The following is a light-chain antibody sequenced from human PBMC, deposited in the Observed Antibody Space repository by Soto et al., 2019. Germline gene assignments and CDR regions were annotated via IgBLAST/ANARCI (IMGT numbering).Light chain of an antibody. Sequence: DIVMTQSPLSLPVTPGEPASISCRSSQSLLHSNGYNYLHWYLQKPGQSPQLLIYLGSNRASGVPDRFSGSGSGTEFTLKISRVEAEDVGVYYCMQTLQTPLPFGGGTKVEIK. CDR3: MQTLQTPLP. CDR1: QSLLHSNGYNY. V-gene: IGKV2-28*01. CDR2: LGS. J-gene: IGKJ4*01.